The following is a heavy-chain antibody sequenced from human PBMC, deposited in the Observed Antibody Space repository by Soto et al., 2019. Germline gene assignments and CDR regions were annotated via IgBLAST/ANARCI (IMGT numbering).Heavy chain of an antibody. Sequence: SETLSLNCTISGGSINSNFLTWIRQPAGKGLEWIGRISSNGDTNYNPSLRGRVSMSLDTSKNHFSLKLNSVSASDTAVYFCARELWMAGLVYYFDFWGQGTLVTVSS. CDR2: ISSNGDT. D-gene: IGHD6-19*01. J-gene: IGHJ4*02. CDR1: GGSINSNF. CDR3: ARELWMAGLVYYFDF. V-gene: IGHV4-4*07.